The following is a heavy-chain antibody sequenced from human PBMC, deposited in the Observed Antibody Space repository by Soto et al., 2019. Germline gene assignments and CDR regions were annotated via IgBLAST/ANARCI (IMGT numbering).Heavy chain of an antibody. D-gene: IGHD6-19*01. V-gene: IGHV4-34*01. J-gene: IGHJ6*02. CDR2: INHSGST. Sequence: SETLSLTCAVYGGSFSGYYWSWIRQPPVNGLEWIGEINHSGSTNYNPSLKSRVTISVDTSKNQFSLKLSSVTAAETAVYYCARGSGWPYYYYYYGMDVWGQGTTVTVSS. CDR1: GGSFSGYY. CDR3: ARGSGWPYYYYYYGMDV.